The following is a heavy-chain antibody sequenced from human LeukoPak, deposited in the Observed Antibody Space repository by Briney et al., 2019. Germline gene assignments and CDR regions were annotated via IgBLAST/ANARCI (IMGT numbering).Heavy chain of an antibody. CDR1: GGSFSGYY. Sequence: SETLSLTCAVYGGSFSGYYWGWIRQPPGKGLEWIGYVYYSGTTNYNPSLKSRVTISVDTSKNQFSLRLTSVTAADTAVYYCARGRGRDGDNLVSWSQGTLVTVSS. D-gene: IGHD5-24*01. CDR2: VYYSGTT. V-gene: IGHV4-59*01. CDR3: ARGRGRDGDNLVS. J-gene: IGHJ4*02.